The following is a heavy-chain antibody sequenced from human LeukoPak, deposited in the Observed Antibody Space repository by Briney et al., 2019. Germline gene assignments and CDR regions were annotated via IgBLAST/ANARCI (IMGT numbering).Heavy chain of an antibody. Sequence: GGSLRLSCAVSGITLSNYGMSWVRQAPGKGLECVAGISDSGGSTNYADSVKGRFTISRENPKNTLYLQMNSLRAEDTAVYFCAKRGVVIRVILVGFHKEAYYFDSWGPGALVTVSS. V-gene: IGHV3-23*01. CDR2: ISDSGGST. J-gene: IGHJ4*02. CDR1: GITLSNYG. CDR3: AKRGVVIRVILVGFHKEAYYFDS. D-gene: IGHD3-22*01.